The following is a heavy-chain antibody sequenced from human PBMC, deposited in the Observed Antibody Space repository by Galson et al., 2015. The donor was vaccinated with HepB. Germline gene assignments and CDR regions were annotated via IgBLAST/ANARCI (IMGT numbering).Heavy chain of an antibody. V-gene: IGHV3-23*01. CDR2: ISGSGIGTHYT. Sequence: SLRLSCAASGFAFTPYAMTWVRQAPGKGLEWVSTISGSGIGTHYTYYADAVKGRFTISRDNSGSTLYLQLNSLRVEDTALYYCAKSSGKYQQPRQVHCMEVWGRGTTVTVSS. CDR3: AKSSGKYQQPRQVHCMEV. D-gene: IGHD3-10*01. CDR1: GFAFTPYA. J-gene: IGHJ6*03.